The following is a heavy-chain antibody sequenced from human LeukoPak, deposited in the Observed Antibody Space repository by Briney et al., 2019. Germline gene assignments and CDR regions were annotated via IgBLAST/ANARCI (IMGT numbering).Heavy chain of an antibody. CDR2: VNPNIGGI. CDR3: ARSAPSISTTLDFDY. CDR1: GYTFTDYY. D-gene: IGHD1-14*01. V-gene: IGHV1-2*06. Sequence: ASVRVSCKASGYTFTDYYIHWVRQAPGQGLEWMGRVNPNIGGIKYTQKFQDRVTMTRDTAISTGYIELSGLSSDDTAKYYCARSAPSISTTLDFDYWGQGTLVTVSS. J-gene: IGHJ4*02.